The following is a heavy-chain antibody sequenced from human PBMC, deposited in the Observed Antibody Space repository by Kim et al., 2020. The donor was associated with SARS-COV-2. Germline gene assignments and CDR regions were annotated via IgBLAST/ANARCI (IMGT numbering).Heavy chain of an antibody. CDR2: ITGNGANT. J-gene: IGHJ5*02. CDR1: GFSFSSYA. CDR3: AKAHSISIRSGTYSFDA. Sequence: GGSLRLSCVASGFSFSSYAMGWVRQAPGKGLEWVSSITGNGANTFYADSVKGRFTISRDNSDSILYLQMDGLRGEDTATYYCAKAHSISIRSGTYSFDAWGRGPLVPVSP. V-gene: IGHV3-23*01. D-gene: IGHD3-10*01.